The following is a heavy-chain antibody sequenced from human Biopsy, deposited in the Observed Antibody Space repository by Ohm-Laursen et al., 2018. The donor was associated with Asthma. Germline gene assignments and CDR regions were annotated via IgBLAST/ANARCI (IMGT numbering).Heavy chain of an antibody. D-gene: IGHD3-22*01. CDR2: ILTKFDIT. CDR1: GGSFSNFA. CDR3: ARGDSSNWSHYYFDY. Sequence: SSVKVSCKASGGSFSNFAFSWARQAPGHGLEWMGTILTKFDITSYAEKFQGRVTITADKSTSTTYMELSRLRSEDTAVYYCARGDSSNWSHYYFDYWGQGTLVTVSS. V-gene: IGHV1-69*04. J-gene: IGHJ4*02.